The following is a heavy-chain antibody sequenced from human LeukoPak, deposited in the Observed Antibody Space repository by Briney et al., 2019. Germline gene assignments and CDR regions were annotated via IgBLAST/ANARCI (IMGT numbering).Heavy chain of an antibody. Sequence: SVRVSCKASGYTFTSYGISWVRQAPGQGLEWMGGIIPIFGTANYTQKFQGRVTITADESTNTAYMELSSLRSEDTAVYYCARDPHIYCSRTSCYTYFYYMDVWGIGTTVTVSS. V-gene: IGHV1-69*13. CDR1: GYTFTSYG. J-gene: IGHJ6*03. D-gene: IGHD2-2*02. CDR2: IIPIFGTA. CDR3: ARDPHIYCSRTSCYTYFYYMDV.